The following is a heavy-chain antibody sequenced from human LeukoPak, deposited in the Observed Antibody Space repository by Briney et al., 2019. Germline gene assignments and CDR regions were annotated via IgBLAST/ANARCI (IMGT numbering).Heavy chain of an antibody. D-gene: IGHD5-18*01. CDR2: MWYDGSNK. Sequence: GGSLRLSCAASGFTFSSYGMHWVRQAPGKGLEWVAIMWYDGSNKYYTDSVKGRFTISRDNSKNTPYLQMSSLRVEDTAVYYCAREDTALVIAYWGQGTLVTVSS. J-gene: IGHJ4*02. CDR3: AREDTALVIAY. CDR1: GFTFSSYG. V-gene: IGHV3-33*01.